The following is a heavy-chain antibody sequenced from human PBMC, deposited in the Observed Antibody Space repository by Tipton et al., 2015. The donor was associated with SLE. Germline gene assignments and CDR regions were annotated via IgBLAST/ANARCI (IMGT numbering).Heavy chain of an antibody. Sequence: TLSLTCTVSGGSISSYCWSWIRQPPGKGLEWIGYIYYSGSTNYNPSLKSRVTISVDTSKNQFSLKLSSVTAADTAVYYCARQGGEWLFYYYGMDVWGQGTTVTVSS. CDR1: GGSISSYC. CDR3: ARQGGEWLFYYYGMDV. CDR2: IYYSGST. J-gene: IGHJ6*02. V-gene: IGHV4-59*08. D-gene: IGHD3-3*01.